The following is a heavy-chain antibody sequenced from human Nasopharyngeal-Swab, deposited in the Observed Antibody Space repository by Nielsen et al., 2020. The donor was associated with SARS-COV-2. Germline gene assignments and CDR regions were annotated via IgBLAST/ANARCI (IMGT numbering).Heavy chain of an antibody. V-gene: IGHV1-18*01. CDR1: GYTFTSYA. Sequence: ASVKVSCKASGYTFTSYAMNWVRQAPGQGLEWMGWISAYNGNTNYAQKLQGRVTMATDTSTSTVYMELSSLRSEDTAVYYCARGFPVGFDYWGQGTLVTVSS. CDR3: ARGFPVGFDY. J-gene: IGHJ4*02. CDR2: ISAYNGNT. D-gene: IGHD4-23*01.